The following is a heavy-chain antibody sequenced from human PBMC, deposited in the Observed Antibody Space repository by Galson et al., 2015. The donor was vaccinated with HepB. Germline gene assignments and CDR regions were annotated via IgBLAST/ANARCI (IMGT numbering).Heavy chain of an antibody. D-gene: IGHD6-19*01. CDR3: VRGSGSGWGY. Sequence: SLRLSCAASGLTFSSSIMNWVRQAPGKRLEYVSAISANGGSTYYMDSVKGRFTISRDNSKNMIYLQMNSLRPEDTAIYYCVRGSGSGWGYWGQGTLVTVSS. CDR1: GLTFSSSI. V-gene: IGHV3-64D*06. CDR2: ISANGGST. J-gene: IGHJ4*02.